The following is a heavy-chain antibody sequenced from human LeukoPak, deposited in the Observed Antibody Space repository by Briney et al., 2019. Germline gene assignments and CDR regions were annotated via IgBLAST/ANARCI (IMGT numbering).Heavy chain of an antibody. D-gene: IGHD5-12*01. V-gene: IGHV3-23*01. CDR1: GFTFSSYA. J-gene: IGHJ4*02. Sequence: GGSLRLSCAASGFTFSSYAMSWVPQAPGKGLEWVSANSGSVGSTYYADSVKGRFTISRDNSKNTLYLQMNSLRAEDTAVYYCAKVDIVATISAAFDYWGQGTLVTVSS. CDR2: NSGSVGST. CDR3: AKVDIVATISAAFDY.